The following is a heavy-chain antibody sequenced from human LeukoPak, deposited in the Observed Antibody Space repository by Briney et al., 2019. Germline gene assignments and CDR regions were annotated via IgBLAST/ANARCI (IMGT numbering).Heavy chain of an antibody. CDR3: ARLYCISPSCYTIDY. D-gene: IGHD2-2*02. V-gene: IGHV4-38-2*02. Sequence: SETLSLTCTVSGYSFDSGYYCGWIRQPPGKGLEWIANIYYSGSTSYNPSLKSRVTVSIDTSKNKFSLKLYSVSAADTALYYCARLYCISPSCYTIDYWGQGTLVTVSS. CDR1: GYSFDSGYY. J-gene: IGHJ4*02. CDR2: IYYSGST.